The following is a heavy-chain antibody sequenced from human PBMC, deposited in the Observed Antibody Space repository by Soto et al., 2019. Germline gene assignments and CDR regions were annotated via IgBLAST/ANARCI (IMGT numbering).Heavy chain of an antibody. CDR2: ISAYNGNT. V-gene: IGHV1-18*01. CDR3: ARGPLGYCSGGSCYSGFANDY. D-gene: IGHD2-15*01. J-gene: IGHJ4*02. CDR1: GYTFTSYG. Sequence: ASVKVSCKASGYTFTSYGISWVRQAPGQGLEWMGWISAYNGNTNYAQKLQGRVTMTTDTSTSTAYMELRSLRSDDTAVYYCARGPLGYCSGGSCYSGFANDYGGQGPLVTVSS.